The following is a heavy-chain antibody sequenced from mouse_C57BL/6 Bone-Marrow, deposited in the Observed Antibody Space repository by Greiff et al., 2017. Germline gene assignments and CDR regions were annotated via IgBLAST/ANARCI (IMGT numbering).Heavy chain of an antibody. CDR3: ARGLSITGDFDY. CDR1: GFTFSSYA. D-gene: IGHD1-1*01. Sequence: EVQRVESGGGLVKPGGSLKLSCAASGFTFSSYAMSWVRQTPEKRLEWVATISDGGSYTYYPDNVKGRFTISRDNAKNTLYLQMSHLKSEDTAMYYCARGLSITGDFDYWGQGTTLTVSS. CDR2: ISDGGSYT. V-gene: IGHV5-4*01. J-gene: IGHJ2*01.